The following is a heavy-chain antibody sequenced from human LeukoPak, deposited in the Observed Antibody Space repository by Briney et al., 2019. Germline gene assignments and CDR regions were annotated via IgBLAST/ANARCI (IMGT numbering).Heavy chain of an antibody. CDR1: GFTFSSYA. D-gene: IGHD3-3*01. CDR3: ARGQRRHVLRFLDRGYFDY. V-gene: IGHV3-30-3*01. CDR2: ISYDGSNK. J-gene: IGHJ4*02. Sequence: GRSLRLSCAASGFTFSSYAMHWVRQAPGKGLEWVAVISYDGSNKYYADSVKGRFTISRDNSKNTLYLQMNSLRAEDTAVYYCARGQRRHVLRFLDRGYFDYWGQGTLVTVSS.